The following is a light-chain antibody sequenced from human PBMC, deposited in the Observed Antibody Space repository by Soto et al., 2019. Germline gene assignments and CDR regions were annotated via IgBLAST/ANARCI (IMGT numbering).Light chain of an antibody. CDR3: QSYGTSLSGLYV. Sequence: QSVLPQPPSVSGAPGQRVTISCTGSGSNIGAGYDVHWYQQLPGTAPKFLISDSNNRASGVPDRFSVSKSGASASLAITGLRAEDEGDYFCQSYGTSLSGLYVFGTGTKLTVL. J-gene: IGLJ1*01. CDR1: GSNIGAGYD. V-gene: IGLV1-40*01. CDR2: DSN.